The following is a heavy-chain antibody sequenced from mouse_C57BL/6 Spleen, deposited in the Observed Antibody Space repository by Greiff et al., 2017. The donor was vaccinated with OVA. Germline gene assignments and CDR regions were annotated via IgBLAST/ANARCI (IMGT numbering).Heavy chain of an antibody. Sequence: QVQLQQPGAELVMPGASVKLSCKASGYTFTSYWMHWVKQRPGQGLEWIGEIDPSDSYTNYNQKFKGKSTLTVDKPSSTAYMQLSSLTSEDSAVYYCAREGRENYFDYWGQGTTLTVSS. CDR3: AREGRENYFDY. CDR1: GYTFTSYW. D-gene: IGHD3-3*01. CDR2: IDPSDSYT. J-gene: IGHJ2*01. V-gene: IGHV1-69*01.